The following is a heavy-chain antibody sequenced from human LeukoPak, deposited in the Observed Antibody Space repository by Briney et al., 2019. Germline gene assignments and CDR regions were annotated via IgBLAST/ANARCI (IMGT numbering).Heavy chain of an antibody. D-gene: IGHD6-6*01. Sequence: ASVKVSCKASGYTFTGYYMHWVRQAPGQGLEWMGWINPNSGGTNYAQKFQGRVTMTRDTSISTAYMELSRLRSDDTAVYYCASHYSSSTPRFDYWGQGTLVTVSS. V-gene: IGHV1-2*02. CDR1: GYTFTGYY. J-gene: IGHJ4*02. CDR2: INPNSGGT. CDR3: ASHYSSSTPRFDY.